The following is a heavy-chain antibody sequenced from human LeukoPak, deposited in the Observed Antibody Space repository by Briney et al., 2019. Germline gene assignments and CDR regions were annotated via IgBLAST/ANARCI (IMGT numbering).Heavy chain of an antibody. CDR2: ISGSGGST. CDR1: GFTFSSYA. J-gene: IGHJ4*02. D-gene: IGHD3-22*01. CDR3: AKGPYYYDSSGYPNYFDY. V-gene: IGHV3-23*01. Sequence: GGSLRLSCAASGFTFSSYAMSWVRQAPGKGLEWVSAISGSGGSTYYADSVKGRFTISRDNSKNTLYLQMDSLRAEDTAVYYCAKGPYYYDSSGYPNYFDYWGQGTLVTVSS.